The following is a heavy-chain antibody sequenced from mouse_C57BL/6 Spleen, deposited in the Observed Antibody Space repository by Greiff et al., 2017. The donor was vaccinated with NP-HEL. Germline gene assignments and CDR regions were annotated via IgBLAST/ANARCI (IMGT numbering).Heavy chain of an antibody. J-gene: IGHJ3*01. D-gene: IGHD2-2*01. CDR2: IDPENGDT. V-gene: IGHV14-4*01. CDR1: GFNIKDDY. Sequence: EVQLQESGAELVRPGASVKLSCTASGFNIKDDYMHWVKQRPEQGLEWIGWIDPENGDTEYASKFQGKATITADTSSNTAYLQLSSLTSEDTAVYYCTTSGLQGVFFAYWGQGTLVTVSA. CDR3: TTSGLQGVFFAY.